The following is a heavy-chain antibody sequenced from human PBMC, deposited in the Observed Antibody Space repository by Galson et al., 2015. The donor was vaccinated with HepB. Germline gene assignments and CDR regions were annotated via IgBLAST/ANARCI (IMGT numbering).Heavy chain of an antibody. CDR1: GYTFTYYG. CDR2: VSAYNGNT. V-gene: IGHV1-18*01. D-gene: IGHD3-22*01. Sequence: SVKVSCKASGYTFTYYGISWVRQAPGQGLEWMGWVSAYNGNTNYAQKVQGRVTMTTDTSTNTAYMEVRSLTSDDTAVYYCARRYHDSSGYYYFDYWGQGTLLTVSS. CDR3: ARRYHDSSGYYYFDY. J-gene: IGHJ4*02.